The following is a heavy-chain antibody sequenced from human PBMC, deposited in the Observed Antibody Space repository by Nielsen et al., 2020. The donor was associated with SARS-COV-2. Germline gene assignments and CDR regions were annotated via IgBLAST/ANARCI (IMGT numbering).Heavy chain of an antibody. Sequence: VKVSCKASGGTFSSYAISWVRQAPGQGLEWMGRIIPILGIANYAQKFQGRVTITADKSTSTAYMELSSLRSEDTAVYYCARDRDGYNHHYYYYYGMDVWGQGTTVTVSS. V-gene: IGHV1-69*04. CDR1: GGTFSSYA. D-gene: IGHD5-24*01. CDR2: IIPILGIA. J-gene: IGHJ6*02. CDR3: ARDRDGYNHHYYYYYGMDV.